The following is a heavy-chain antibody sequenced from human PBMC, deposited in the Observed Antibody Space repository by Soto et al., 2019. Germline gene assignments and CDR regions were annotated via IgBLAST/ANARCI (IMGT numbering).Heavy chain of an antibody. D-gene: IGHD2-21*01. J-gene: IGHJ6*02. CDR3: ARGDREDIAVVIGVRPGEYGVDV. CDR1: GFTFRSYA. Sequence: QVQLVESGGGVVQPGRSLRLSCAASGFTFRSYAMHWVRQAPGKGLECVAVISYDGGNKFYRDYVKGRFTISRDNFRYTLSLQINSLRYEDTAVYYCARGDREDIAVVIGVRPGEYGVDVWGQGTTVTVSS. CDR2: ISYDGGNK. V-gene: IGHV3-30-3*01.